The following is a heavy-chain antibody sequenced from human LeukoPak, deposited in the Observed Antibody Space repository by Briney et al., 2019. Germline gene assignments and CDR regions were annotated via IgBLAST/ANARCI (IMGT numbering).Heavy chain of an antibody. J-gene: IGHJ6*02. CDR1: GYTFTSYG. Sequence: ASVKVSCKASGYTFTSYGISWVRQAPGQGLEWMGWISAYNGNTNYAQKLQGRVTMTTDTSTSTAYMELRSLRSDDTAVYYCARAAPNLVLTGRYGMDVWGQGTTVTVSS. V-gene: IGHV1-18*01. CDR3: ARAAPNLVLTGRYGMDV. D-gene: IGHD3-9*01. CDR2: ISAYNGNT.